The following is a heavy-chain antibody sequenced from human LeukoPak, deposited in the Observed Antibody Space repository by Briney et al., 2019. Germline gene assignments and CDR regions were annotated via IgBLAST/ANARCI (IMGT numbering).Heavy chain of an antibody. CDR2: IHYSGST. CDR1: GGSFSSYY. J-gene: IGHJ6*02. Sequence: SETLSLTCAVSGGSFSSYYWSWIRQPPGKGLEWIGYIHYSGSTNYNPSLKSRVTISVDTSKNQFSLKLRSATTSDTAVYYRAGLGRKYYYYGLHVWGQRTTVTLSS. V-gene: IGHV4-59*08. CDR3: AGLGRKYYYYGLHV.